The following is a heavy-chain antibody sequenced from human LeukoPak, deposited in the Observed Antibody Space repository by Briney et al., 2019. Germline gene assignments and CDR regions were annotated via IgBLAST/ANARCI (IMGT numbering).Heavy chain of an antibody. CDR2: IYYSGST. D-gene: IGHD4-23*01. CDR3: ARISSVASVVMDY. CDR1: GGSISSYY. V-gene: IGHV4-59*01. J-gene: IGHJ4*02. Sequence: SETLSLTCTVSGGSISSYYWSWIPQPPGKGLEWIGYIYYSGSTNYNPSLKSRVTISVDTSKNQFSLKLSSVTAADTAVYYCARISSVASVVMDYWGQGTLVTVSS.